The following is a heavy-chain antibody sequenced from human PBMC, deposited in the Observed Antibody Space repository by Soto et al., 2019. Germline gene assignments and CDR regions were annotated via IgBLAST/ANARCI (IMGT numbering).Heavy chain of an antibody. J-gene: IGHJ6*02. V-gene: IGHV4-39*01. CDR3: AAGGEGGYYYYGMDV. CDR2: IYYSGST. Sequence: PSETLSLTCTVSGGSISSSSYYWGWIRQPPGKGLEWIGSIYYSGSTYYNPSLKSRVTISVDTSKNQFSLKLSSVTAADTAVYYCAAGGEGGYYYYGMDVWGQGTTVTVSS. D-gene: IGHD3-16*01. CDR1: GGSISSSSYY.